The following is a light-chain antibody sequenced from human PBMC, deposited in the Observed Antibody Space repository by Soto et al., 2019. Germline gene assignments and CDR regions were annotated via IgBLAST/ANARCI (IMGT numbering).Light chain of an antibody. CDR3: QQRSNWPPLT. CDR1: QSVGSY. CDR2: DAS. J-gene: IGKJ4*01. V-gene: IGKV3-11*02. Sequence: EIEVTQSPATLSLSPGERATLSCRASQSVGSYLAWYHKKPGQAPRLLIYDASNRATGIPARFSGGGSGRDFTITISSIEPEDFSVYYCQQRSNWPPLTFGGGTKVEI.